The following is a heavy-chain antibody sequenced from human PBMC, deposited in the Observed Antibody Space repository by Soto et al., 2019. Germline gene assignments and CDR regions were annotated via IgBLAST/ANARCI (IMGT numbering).Heavy chain of an antibody. CDR2: VYYSGST. J-gene: IGHJ4*02. Sequence: QVQLQESGPGLVKPSETLSLTCTVSGVSVTSATHYWGWVRQHPGKGLEWIGYVYYSGSTIYNPSLKSRLTLSLDTSKNQVSLKLHSVTASDMAVYYCAREAPDYFDYWGQGTLVTVSS. CDR3: AREAPDYFDY. CDR1: GVSVTSATHY. V-gene: IGHV4-61*01.